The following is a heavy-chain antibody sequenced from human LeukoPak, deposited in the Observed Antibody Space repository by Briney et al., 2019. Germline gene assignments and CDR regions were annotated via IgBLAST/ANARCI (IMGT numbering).Heavy chain of an antibody. D-gene: IGHD4/OR15-4a*01. CDR2: VSFDGSNK. V-gene: IGHV3-33*08. Sequence: GGSLRLSCAASGFTFSDYGMHWVRQAPGQGLEWVAIVSFDGSNKYYADSVKGRFTISRDNSNNTLYLQMNSLRADDTAVYYCARGARGAYFDYWGQGTLVTVSS. CDR3: ARGARGAYFDY. CDR1: GFTFSDYG. J-gene: IGHJ4*02.